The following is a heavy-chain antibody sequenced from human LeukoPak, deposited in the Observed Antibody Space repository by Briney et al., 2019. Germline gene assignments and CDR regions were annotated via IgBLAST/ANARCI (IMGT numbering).Heavy chain of an antibody. D-gene: IGHD5-12*01. J-gene: IGHJ4*02. V-gene: IGHV5-51*01. Sequence: GVSLQISFKGSGYLFTSYWIGLVRPVSGKGLGWRGIIYPGDSDTRYSPSFQGQVTISADKSISTAYLQWSSLKASDTAMYYCARALGVATILDYWGQGTLVTVSS. CDR3: ARALGVATILDY. CDR1: GYLFTSYW. CDR2: IYPGDSDT.